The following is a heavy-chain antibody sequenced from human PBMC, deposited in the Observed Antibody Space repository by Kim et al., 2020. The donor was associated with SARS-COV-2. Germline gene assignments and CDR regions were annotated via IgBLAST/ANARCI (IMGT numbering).Heavy chain of an antibody. CDR1: AFTFSSYA. V-gene: IGHV3-23*01. CDR2: ISDDGATT. Sequence: GGSLRLSCAASAFTFSSYAMSWVRQAPGRGLEWVSTISDDGATTYYADSAKGRFSISRDNSKNTLDLQMNSLRAEDTAIYYCAKNPIPEAGPDNNWFDPWGQGTLVTVSS. CDR3: AKNPIPEAGPDNNWFDP. D-gene: IGHD6-13*01. J-gene: IGHJ5*02.